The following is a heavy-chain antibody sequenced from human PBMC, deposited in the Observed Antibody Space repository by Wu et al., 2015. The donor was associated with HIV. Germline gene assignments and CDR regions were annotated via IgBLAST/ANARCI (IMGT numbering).Heavy chain of an antibody. CDR3: ARDGIDYGGYSHNVYYFDY. CDR1: GDTFTISA. Sequence: QVQLVQSWAEVKKPGSSVKVSCKASGDTFTISAISWVRQAPGQGLEWIGRIISISGTANYAQKFQDRVAITADKSTRTAYMELSSLRSEDTAVYYCARDGIDYGGYSHNVYYFDYWGQGTLVTVSS. CDR2: IISISGTA. D-gene: IGHD4-23*01. J-gene: IGHJ4*02. V-gene: IGHV1-69*13.